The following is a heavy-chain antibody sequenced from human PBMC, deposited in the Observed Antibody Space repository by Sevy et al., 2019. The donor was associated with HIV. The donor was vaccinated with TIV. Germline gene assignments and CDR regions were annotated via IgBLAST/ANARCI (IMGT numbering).Heavy chain of an antibody. J-gene: IGHJ5*02. Sequence: SETLSLTCTVSGGSISAYYWSWIRQPPGKALEYVGYIYYTGSTNYNPCLKNRVTMSVDTSKNQFSLKLSSVTAADTAVYYCTRAPPVRSGDDSLNWFDPWGPGTLVTVSS. CDR3: TRAPPVRSGDDSLNWFDP. CDR1: GGSISAYY. V-gene: IGHV4-59*01. CDR2: IYYTGST. D-gene: IGHD5-12*01.